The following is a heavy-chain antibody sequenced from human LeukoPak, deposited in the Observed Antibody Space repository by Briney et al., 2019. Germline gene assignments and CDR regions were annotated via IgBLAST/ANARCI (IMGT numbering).Heavy chain of an antibody. CDR1: GYTFTGYY. CDR3: ARAGGELRGAFDI. D-gene: IGHD1-26*01. Sequence: GASVKVSCKASGYTFTGYYMHWVRQAPGQGLEWMGWINPNSGGTNYAQKFQGRVTMTRDTSISTAYMELSRLRSDDTAVYYCARAGGELRGAFDIWGQGTMVTVSS. J-gene: IGHJ3*02. V-gene: IGHV1-2*02. CDR2: INPNSGGT.